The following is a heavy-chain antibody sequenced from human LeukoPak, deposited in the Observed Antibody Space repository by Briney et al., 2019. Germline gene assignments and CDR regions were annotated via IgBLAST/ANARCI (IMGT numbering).Heavy chain of an antibody. CDR1: GYTFTSHH. CDR2: INPSGGST. J-gene: IGHJ4*02. V-gene: IGHV1-46*01. Sequence: ASVNVSCKASGYTFTSHHIHWVRQAPGQGLEWMGIINPSGGSTTNAQNFQGRVTMTRDTSTTTVYMEVSSLRSEDTAVYYCARERSGTTFFDYWGQGTLVTVSP. CDR3: ARERSGTTFFDY. D-gene: IGHD1-14*01.